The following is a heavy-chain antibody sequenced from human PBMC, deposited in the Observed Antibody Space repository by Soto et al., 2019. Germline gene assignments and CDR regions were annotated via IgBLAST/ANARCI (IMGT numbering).Heavy chain of an antibody. CDR1: GYTFTSYG. D-gene: IGHD4-17*01. V-gene: IGHV1-18*01. CDR2: ISAYNGNT. CDR3: EVSGEGVYYCYGMDV. Sequence: QVQLVQSGAEVKKPGASVKVSCKASGYTFTSYGISWVRQAPGQGLEWMGWISAYNGNTNYAQKLQGRVTMTTDTSTSPAYMERRRLRSHDTAVYYSEVSGEGVYYCYGMDVWGQGTTVTASS. J-gene: IGHJ6*02.